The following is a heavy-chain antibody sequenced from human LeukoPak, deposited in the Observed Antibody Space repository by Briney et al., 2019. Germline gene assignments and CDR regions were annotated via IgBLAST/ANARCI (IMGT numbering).Heavy chain of an antibody. CDR3: ARVLGDGYSDY. D-gene: IGHD5-24*01. Sequence: PSETLSLTCTVSGGSISSYYWSWIRQPPGKGLEWIGYIYYSGSTNYNPSLKSRVTISVDTSKNQFSLNLSSVTAADTAMYYCARVLGDGYSDYWGQGTLVTVSS. V-gene: IGHV4-59*01. CDR2: IYYSGST. CDR1: GGSISSYY. J-gene: IGHJ4*02.